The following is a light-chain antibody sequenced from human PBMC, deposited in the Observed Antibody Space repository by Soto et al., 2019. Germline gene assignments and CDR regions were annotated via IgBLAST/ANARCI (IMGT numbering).Light chain of an antibody. Sequence: DLQMTQSPSTLSASVGARLTITCRASQSINNWLAWYQKKPGRAPKLLIYKASVLETVAPSRFSGTVSGTEFTLTIHGLQTDDFANYYGQQYSSYSPITFGQGTRLEIK. V-gene: IGKV1-5*03. CDR2: KAS. CDR3: QQYSSYSPIT. CDR1: QSINNW. J-gene: IGKJ5*01.